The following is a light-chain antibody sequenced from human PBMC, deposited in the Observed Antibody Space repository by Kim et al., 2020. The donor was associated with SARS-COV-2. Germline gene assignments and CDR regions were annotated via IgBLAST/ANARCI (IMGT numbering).Light chain of an antibody. V-gene: IGKV1-27*01. CDR3: QKYNSAPRT. Sequence: ASVEDLVTITCRASPGISNYLAWYQQKPGKVPKLLLYAASTLQSGVPSRFSGSGSGTDFTLTISSLQPEDVATYYCQKYNSAPRTFGQGTKVDIK. CDR1: PGISNY. J-gene: IGKJ1*01. CDR2: AAS.